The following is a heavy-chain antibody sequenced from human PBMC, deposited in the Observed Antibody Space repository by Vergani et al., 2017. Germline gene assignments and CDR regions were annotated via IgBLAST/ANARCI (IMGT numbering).Heavy chain of an antibody. V-gene: IGHV3-30-3*01. D-gene: IGHD2-15*01. Sequence: QVQLVESGGGVVQPGRSLRLSCAASGFTFSSYAMHWVRQAPGKGLEWVAVISYDGSNKYYADSVKGRFTISRDNAKNTLYLQMNSLRAEDTAVYYCAIAIVVDRNWFDPWGQGTLVTVSS. J-gene: IGHJ5*02. CDR2: ISYDGSNK. CDR3: AIAIVVDRNWFDP. CDR1: GFTFSSYA.